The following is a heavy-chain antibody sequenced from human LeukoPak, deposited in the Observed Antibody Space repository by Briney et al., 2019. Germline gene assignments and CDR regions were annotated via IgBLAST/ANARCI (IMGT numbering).Heavy chain of an antibody. J-gene: IGHJ3*02. CDR2: INPSGGST. V-gene: IGHV1-46*01. Sequence: GASVKVSCKASGYTFTSYYMHWVRQAPGQGLEWMGIINPSGGSTSYAQKLQGRVTMTTDTSTSTAYMELRSLRSDDAAVYYCARDRDGGWLVRQGRAFDIWGQGTMVTVSS. CDR3: ARDRDGGWLVRQGRAFDI. D-gene: IGHD6-19*01. CDR1: GYTFTSYY.